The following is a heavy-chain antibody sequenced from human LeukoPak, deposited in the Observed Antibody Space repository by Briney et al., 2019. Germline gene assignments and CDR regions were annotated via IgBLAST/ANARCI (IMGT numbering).Heavy chain of an antibody. Sequence: ASVKVSCKASGYTFTSYGISWVRQAPGQGLEWMGWISAYNGNTNYAQKLQGRVTMTTDTSASTAYMELRSLRSDDTAVYYCARCDFSAPYYYYGMDVWGQGTTVTVSS. D-gene: IGHD3-3*01. CDR1: GYTFTSYG. J-gene: IGHJ6*02. CDR2: ISAYNGNT. CDR3: ARCDFSAPYYYYGMDV. V-gene: IGHV1-18*01.